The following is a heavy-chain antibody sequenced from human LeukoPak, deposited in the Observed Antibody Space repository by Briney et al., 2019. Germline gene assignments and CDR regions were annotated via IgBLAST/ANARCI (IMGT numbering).Heavy chain of an antibody. V-gene: IGHV3-21*01. D-gene: IGHD3-22*01. CDR2: ISSSSSYI. J-gene: IGHJ4*02. Sequence: GGSLRLSCAASGFTFSSYSMNWVRQAPGKGLEWVSSISSSSSYIYYADSVKGRFTISRDNAKNSLYLQMNSLRAEDTAVYYCARVPYYYDSSGYFSPVGFDYWGQGTLVTVSS. CDR3: ARVPYYYDSSGYFSPVGFDY. CDR1: GFTFSSYS.